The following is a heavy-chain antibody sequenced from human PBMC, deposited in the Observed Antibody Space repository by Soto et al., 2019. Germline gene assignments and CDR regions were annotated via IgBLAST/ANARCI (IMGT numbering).Heavy chain of an antibody. CDR3: AKGSEEVVSINYFDS. Sequence: EVQLVESGGDLVQPGGSLRLSCTASGFMLSTYSMNWVRQAPGRGLEWIAYISSGGRNTYYADSVKGRLTISRDNAENSLYLHVVSLRDEDTAVYYCAKGSEEVVSINYFDSWGQGTLVIVSS. CDR1: GFMLSTYS. J-gene: IGHJ4*02. V-gene: IGHV3-48*02. D-gene: IGHD2-15*01. CDR2: ISSGGRNT.